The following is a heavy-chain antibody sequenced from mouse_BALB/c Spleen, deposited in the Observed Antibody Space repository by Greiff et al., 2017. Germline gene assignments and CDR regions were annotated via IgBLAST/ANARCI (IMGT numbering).Heavy chain of an antibody. D-gene: IGHD4-1*01. J-gene: IGHJ4*01. Sequence: VKLMESGPELMKPGASVKISCKATGYTFSSYWIEWVKQRPGHGLEWIGEILPGSGSTNYNEKFKGKATFTADTSSNTAYMELSSLTSEDSAVYYCAGRGLGRKAMDYWGQGTSVTVSS. CDR1: GYTFSSYW. CDR3: AGRGLGRKAMDY. V-gene: IGHV1-9*01. CDR2: ILPGSGST.